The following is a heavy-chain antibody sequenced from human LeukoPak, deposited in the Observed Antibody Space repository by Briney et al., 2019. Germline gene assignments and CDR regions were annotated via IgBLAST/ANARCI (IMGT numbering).Heavy chain of an antibody. CDR1: GFTFSSYG. CDR3: AKMARYCSGGSCYGAHIDY. J-gene: IGHJ4*02. Sequence: GGFLRLSCAASGFTFSSYGVHWVRQAPGKGLEWVAVISYDGSNKYYADSVKGRFTISRDNSKNTLYLQMNSLRAEDTAVYYCAKMARYCSGGSCYGAHIDYWGQGTLVTVSS. CDR2: ISYDGSNK. D-gene: IGHD2-15*01. V-gene: IGHV3-30*18.